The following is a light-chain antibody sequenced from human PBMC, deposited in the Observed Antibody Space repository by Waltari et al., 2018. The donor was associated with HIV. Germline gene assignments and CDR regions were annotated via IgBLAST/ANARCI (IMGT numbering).Light chain of an antibody. V-gene: IGLV2-14*01. CDR3: SSYVTGGSLL. J-gene: IGLJ3*02. CDR1: DIDIGIYDY. CDR2: NAK. Sequence: QSALTQPASVSGSPGQSITISCIGSDIDIGIYDYISWYHHPPDRAPRLVVFNAKSRPSGSPFLFAGSKSGNTASLTISGLQADDEGVYYCSSYVTGGSLLFGGGTQVTVL.